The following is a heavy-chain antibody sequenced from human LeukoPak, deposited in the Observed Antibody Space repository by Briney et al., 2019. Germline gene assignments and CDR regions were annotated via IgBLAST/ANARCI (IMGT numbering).Heavy chain of an antibody. D-gene: IGHD3-10*01. CDR2: IYPGDSDT. V-gene: IGHV5-51*01. J-gene: IGHJ4*02. Sequence: KNGESLKISCKGSGYSFTSYWIGWVRQMPGKGLEWMGIIYPGDSDTRYSPSFQGQVTISADKSISTAYLQWSSLKASDTAMYYCARLTPDYYGSGSYNDYWGQGTLVTVSS. CDR3: ARLTPDYYGSGSYNDY. CDR1: GYSFTSYW.